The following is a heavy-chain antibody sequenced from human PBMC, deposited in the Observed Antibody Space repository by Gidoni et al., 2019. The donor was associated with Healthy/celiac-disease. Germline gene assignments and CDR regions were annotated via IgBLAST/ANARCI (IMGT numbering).Heavy chain of an antibody. CDR3: AREERITVQYYYYYYGMDV. CDR1: GFTFSSSS. J-gene: IGHJ6*02. V-gene: IGHV3-21*01. D-gene: IGHD3-16*01. CDR2: ISSSSSYI. Sequence: EVKLVESGGGLVKPGGSLRLSCAASGFTFSSSSMNWVRQAPGKGLEWVSSISSSSSYIYYADSVKGRFTISRDNAKNSLYLQMNSLRAEDTAVYYCAREERITVQYYYYYYGMDVWGQGTTVTVSS.